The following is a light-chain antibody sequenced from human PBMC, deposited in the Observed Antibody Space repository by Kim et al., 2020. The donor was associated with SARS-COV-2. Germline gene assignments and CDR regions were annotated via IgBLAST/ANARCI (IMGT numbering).Light chain of an antibody. CDR3: QQYYSSPIT. V-gene: IGKV4-1*01. Sequence: DIVMTQSPDSLAVSLGERATINCKSSQTVLYSSNNKNYLAWYQQKPGQPPKLLIYWASTRESGVPDRFSASESGTDFTLTISSLQAEDVAVYNCQQYYSSPITFGQGTRLEIK. CDR1: QTVLYSSNNKNY. CDR2: WAS. J-gene: IGKJ5*01.